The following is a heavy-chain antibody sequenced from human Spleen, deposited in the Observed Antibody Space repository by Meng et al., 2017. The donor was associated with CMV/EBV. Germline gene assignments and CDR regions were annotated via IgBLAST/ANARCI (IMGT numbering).Heavy chain of an antibody. CDR1: GITVSSNY. D-gene: IGHD1-26*01. CDR3: ARDGKVGTARYWYFDF. J-gene: IGHJ2*01. Sequence: GGSLRLSCAASGITVSSNYMSWVRQAPGKGLEWVSVIYSGGTTYYADSVKGRFSISRDNSKNTLYLQMNSLRAEDTAVYYCARDGKVGTARYWYFDFWGRGTLVTVSS. CDR2: IYSGGTT. V-gene: IGHV3-66*02.